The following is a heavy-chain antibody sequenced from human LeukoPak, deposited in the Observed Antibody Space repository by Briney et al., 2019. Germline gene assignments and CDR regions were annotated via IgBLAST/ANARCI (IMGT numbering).Heavy chain of an antibody. D-gene: IGHD6-13*01. Sequence: SETLSLTCTVAGGSISSGSYYWSWLPQPAGKGLEWIGRIYISGSTNYNPYLKSRVTISVDTSKNQFSLKLSSVTAADTAVYYCARTTEAHSWRTRYYDYYMDVWGKGTTVTVSS. V-gene: IGHV4-61*02. CDR2: IYISGST. J-gene: IGHJ6*03. CDR3: ARTTEAHSWRTRYYDYYMDV. CDR1: GGSISSGSYY.